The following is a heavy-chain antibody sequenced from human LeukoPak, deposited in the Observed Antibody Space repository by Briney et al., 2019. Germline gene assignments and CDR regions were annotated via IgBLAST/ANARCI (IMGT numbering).Heavy chain of an antibody. CDR3: ARDGGTGGVY. CDR2: IYYSGST. V-gene: IGHV4-59*12. D-gene: IGHD2-15*01. CDR1: GGSISSYY. Sequence: SETLSLTCTVSGGSISSYYWSWIRQPPGKGLEWIGYIYYSGSTNYNPSLKSRVTISLDTSKNQFSLKLTSVTAADTAMYYCARDGGTGGVYWGQGTLVTVSS. J-gene: IGHJ4*02.